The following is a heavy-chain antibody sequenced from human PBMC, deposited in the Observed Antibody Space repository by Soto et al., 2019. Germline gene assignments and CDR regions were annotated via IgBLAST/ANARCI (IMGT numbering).Heavy chain of an antibody. CDR3: AKDIEHGIAAGGWFDP. V-gene: IGHV3-9*01. D-gene: IGHD6-13*01. Sequence: EVQLVESGGGLVQPGRSLRLSCAASGFTFDDYAMHWVRQAPGKGLEWVSGISWNSGSIGYADSVKGRFTISRDNAKNSLYLQMNSLRAEGTALYYCAKDIEHGIAAGGWFDPWGQGSLVTVSS. CDR2: ISWNSGSI. CDR1: GFTFDDYA. J-gene: IGHJ5*02.